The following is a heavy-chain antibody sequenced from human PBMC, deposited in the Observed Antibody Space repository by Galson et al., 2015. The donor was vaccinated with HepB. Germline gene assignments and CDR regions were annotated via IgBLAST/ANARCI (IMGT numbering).Heavy chain of an antibody. CDR2: ISGSGGST. D-gene: IGHD6-13*01. CDR1: GFTFSSYA. V-gene: IGHV3-23*01. J-gene: IGHJ4*02. CDR3: APVIAAAGAPIDY. Sequence: SLRLSCAASGFTFSSYAMSWVRQAPGKGLEWVSAISGSGGSTYYADSVKGRFTISRDNSKNTLYLQMNSLRAEDTAVYYCAPVIAAAGAPIDYWGQGTLVTVSS.